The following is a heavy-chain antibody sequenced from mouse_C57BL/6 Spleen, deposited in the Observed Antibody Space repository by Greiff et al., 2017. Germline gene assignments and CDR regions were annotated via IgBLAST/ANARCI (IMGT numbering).Heavy chain of an antibody. CDR3: AREYGNYLDY. CDR1: GFTFSSYA. CDR2: ISDGGSYT. D-gene: IGHD2-1*01. J-gene: IGHJ2*01. Sequence: EVKVEESGGGLVKPGGSLKLSCAASGFTFSSYAMSWVRQTPEKRLEWVATISDGGSYTYYPDNVKGRFTISRDNAKNNLYLQMSHLKSEDTAMYYCAREYGNYLDYWGQGTTLTVSS. V-gene: IGHV5-4*01.